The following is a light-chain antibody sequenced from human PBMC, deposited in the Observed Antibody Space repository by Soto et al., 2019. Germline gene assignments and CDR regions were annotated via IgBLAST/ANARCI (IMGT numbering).Light chain of an antibody. J-gene: IGKJ1*01. CDR3: QHHNSYAHT. Sequence: DIQMTQSPPTLSASVGDRVTITCRASQSIRHYLAWYQQMPGKAPKLLIYAASTLQSGAPSRFSGSGSGTEFTLPISSLQPDDVGTYFCQHHNSYAHTFGQETKVTIK. CDR1: QSIRHY. V-gene: IGKV1-5*01. CDR2: AAS.